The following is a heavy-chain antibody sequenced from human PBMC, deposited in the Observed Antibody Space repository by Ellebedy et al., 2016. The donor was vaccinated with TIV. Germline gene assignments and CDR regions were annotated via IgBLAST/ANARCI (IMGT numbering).Heavy chain of an antibody. CDR2: INGDGSRT. CDR1: GFTFRSYW. J-gene: IGHJ4*02. V-gene: IGHV3-74*01. CDR3: ARVEADHGASYFAY. D-gene: IGHD1-14*01. Sequence: PGGSLRLSCAASGFTFRSYWMYRVRQAPGKGLVWVSGINGDGSRTIYAYSVKGRFTISSDNAKNTLYLQMHTLRVEDTAVYYCARVEADHGASYFAYWGQGTLVAVSS.